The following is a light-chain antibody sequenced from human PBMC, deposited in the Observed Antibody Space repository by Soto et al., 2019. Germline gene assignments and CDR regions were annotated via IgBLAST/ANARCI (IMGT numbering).Light chain of an antibody. CDR2: GNN. V-gene: IGLV1-40*01. CDR3: QSYDTTLSARYV. Sequence: QSVLTQPPSVSGAPGQRVTISCTGSSSNIGANYDVHWYQQRPGTAPKFLIFGNNNRPSGVPDRFSGSKSGTSASLAITGLQAEDEGDYYCQSYDTTLSARYVFGTGTKLTVL. J-gene: IGLJ1*01. CDR1: SSNIGANYD.